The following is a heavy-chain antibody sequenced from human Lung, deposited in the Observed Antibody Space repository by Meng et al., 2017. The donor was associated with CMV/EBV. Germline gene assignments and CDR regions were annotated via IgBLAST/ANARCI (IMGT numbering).Heavy chain of an antibody. CDR2: INPNSGGT. CDR1: GYTFTGYY. CDR3: ARALLFITMVRGVIGY. V-gene: IGHV1-2*02. D-gene: IGHD3-10*01. Sequence: ASVXVSCKASGYTFTGYYMHWVRQAPGQGLEWMGWINPNSGGTNYAQKFQGRVTMTRDTSISTAYMELSRLRSDDTAVYYCARALLFITMVRGVIGYLGQGXLVTVSS. J-gene: IGHJ4*02.